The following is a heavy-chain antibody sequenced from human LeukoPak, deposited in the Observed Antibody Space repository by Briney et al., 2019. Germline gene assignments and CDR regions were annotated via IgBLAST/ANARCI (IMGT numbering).Heavy chain of an antibody. J-gene: IGHJ4*02. V-gene: IGHV3-23*01. D-gene: IGHD3-10*01. CDR2: ISGSGGST. CDR3: AKGGSGSYYIYYFDY. CDR1: GFTFSSYA. Sequence: PGGSLRLSCAASGFTFSSYAMSWVRQAPGKGLEWGSVISGSGGSTNYADSVEGRFTISRDNSKNTLYLQMNSLRGEDTAVYYCAKGGSGSYYIYYFDYWGQGTLVTVSS.